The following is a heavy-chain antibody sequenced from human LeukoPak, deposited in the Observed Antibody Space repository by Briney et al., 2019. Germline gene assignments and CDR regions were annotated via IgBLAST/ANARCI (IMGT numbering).Heavy chain of an antibody. J-gene: IGHJ4*02. CDR2: IVGSGDST. V-gene: IGHV3-23*01. D-gene: IGHD6-19*01. CDR1: GFTFSSYA. CDR3: AKVGSSGWYFDY. Sequence: GGSLGLSCAASGFTFSSYAMSWVRQAPGKGLEWVSGIVGSGDSTYYADSVKGRFTISRDNSKNTLYLQMNSLRAEDTAVYYCAKVGSSGWYFDYWGQGTLVTVSS.